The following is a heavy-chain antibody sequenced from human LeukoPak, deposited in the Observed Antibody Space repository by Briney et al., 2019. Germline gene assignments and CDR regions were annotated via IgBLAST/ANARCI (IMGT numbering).Heavy chain of an antibody. CDR2: ISGSGGST. J-gene: IGHJ4*02. Sequence: GGSLRLSCAASGFPFCIYAMSWVRQAPGKGLGWVSAISGSGGSTYYVDSVKGRFTTSRDNSKNTLYLQMNSLRAEDTAVYYCAKDRNDYWGQGTLVTVSS. CDR1: GFPFCIYA. D-gene: IGHD1-1*01. CDR3: AKDRNDY. V-gene: IGHV3-23*01.